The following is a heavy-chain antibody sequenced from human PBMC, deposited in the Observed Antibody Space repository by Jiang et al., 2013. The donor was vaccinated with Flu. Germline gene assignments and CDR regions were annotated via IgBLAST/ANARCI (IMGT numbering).Heavy chain of an antibody. CDR3: ARDLSRRPASFDF. V-gene: IGHV1-18*01. CDR2: VSGYNGDT. J-gene: IGHJ4*02. Sequence: GAEVKKPGASVRVSCEASGYTFSSYGFSWVRQAPGQGLEWMGWVSGYNGDTRYAQKFQDRVTLTTDTSTRRAYMELRSLRPGDTAIYFCARDLSRRPASFDFWGQGTLVTVSS. CDR1: GYTFSSYG. D-gene: IGHD2-15*01.